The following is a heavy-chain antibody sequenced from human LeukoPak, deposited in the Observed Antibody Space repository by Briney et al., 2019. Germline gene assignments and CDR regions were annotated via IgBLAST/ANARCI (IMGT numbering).Heavy chain of an antibody. CDR1: GYTFTSYG. V-gene: IGHV1-18*01. J-gene: IGHJ3*02. CDR3: ARESGYYDSSGYCYHDAFDI. D-gene: IGHD3-22*01. CDR2: ISAYNGNT. Sequence: ASVKVSCKASGYTFTSYGISWVRQAPGQGLEWMGWISAYNGNTNYAQKLQGRVTMTTDTSTSTAYMELRSLRSDDTAVYYCARESGYYDSSGYCYHDAFDIWGQGTMVTVSS.